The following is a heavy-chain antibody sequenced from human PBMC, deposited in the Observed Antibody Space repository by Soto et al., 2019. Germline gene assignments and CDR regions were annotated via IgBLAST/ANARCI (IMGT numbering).Heavy chain of an antibody. CDR1: GYTFTSNG. V-gene: IGHV1-18*01. Sequence: GTSVKVSCKASGYTFTSNGISWVRQAPGQGLEWMGWISAYNGNTNYAQKLQGRVTMTTDTSTSTAYMELRSLRSDDTAVYYCARDLVHQRKQQLVQHWFDPWGQGTLVTVSS. CDR3: ARDLVHQRKQQLVQHWFDP. J-gene: IGHJ5*02. CDR2: ISAYNGNT. D-gene: IGHD6-13*01.